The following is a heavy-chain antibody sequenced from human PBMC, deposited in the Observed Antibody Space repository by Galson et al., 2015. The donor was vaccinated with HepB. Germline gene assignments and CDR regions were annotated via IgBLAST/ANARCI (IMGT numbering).Heavy chain of an antibody. J-gene: IGHJ4*02. CDR3: ARGGAYMVRGVHPFDY. CDR1: GGTFSSYA. CDR2: IIPIFGTA. V-gene: IGHV1-69*13. Sequence: SVKVSCKASGGTFSSYAISWVRQAPGQGLEWMGGIIPIFGTANYAQKFQGRVTITADESTSTAYMELSSLRSEDTAVYYCARGGAYMVRGVHPFDYWGQGTLVTVSS. D-gene: IGHD3-10*01.